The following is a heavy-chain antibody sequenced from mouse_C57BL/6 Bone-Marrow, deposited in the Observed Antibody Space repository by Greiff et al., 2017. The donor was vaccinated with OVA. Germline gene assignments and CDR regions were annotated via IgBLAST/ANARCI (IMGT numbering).Heavy chain of an antibody. J-gene: IGHJ2*01. Sequence: EVKLLESGPGMVKPSQSLSLTCTVTGYSITSGYDWHWIRHFPGNKLEWMGYISYSGSTNYNPSLKSRISITHDTSKNHFFLKLNSVTTEDTATYYCARGEVTTLDYWGQGTTLTVSS. CDR1: GYSITSGYD. CDR2: ISYSGST. CDR3: ARGEVTTLDY. V-gene: IGHV3-1*01. D-gene: IGHD2-3*01.